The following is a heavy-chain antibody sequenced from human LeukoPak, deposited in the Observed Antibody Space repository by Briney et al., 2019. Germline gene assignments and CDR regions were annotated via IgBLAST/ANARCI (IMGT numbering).Heavy chain of an antibody. CDR3: ARAERYFDWYIMGY. D-gene: IGHD3-9*01. J-gene: IGHJ4*02. CDR1: RGTLSSYA. Sequence: VASVKVSSKASRGTLSSYAISCVRQATGQRLEWMGGIIPIFGTANYAQKFQGRVTITADESTSTAYMELSSLRSEDTAVYYCARAERYFDWYIMGYWGQGTLVTVSS. CDR2: IIPIFGTA. V-gene: IGHV1-69*01.